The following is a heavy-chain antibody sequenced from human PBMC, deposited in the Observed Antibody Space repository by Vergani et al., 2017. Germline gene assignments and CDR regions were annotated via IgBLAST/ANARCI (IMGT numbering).Heavy chain of an antibody. CDR2: INHSGST. CDR3: ARGRIYGDYEFDY. J-gene: IGHJ4*02. D-gene: IGHD4-17*01. Sequence: QVQLQQWGAGLLKPSETLSLTCAVYGGSFSGYYWSWIRQPPGKGLEWIGEINHSGSTNYNPSLKSRVTIVVDTSKNQFSLKLSSVTAADTAVYYCARGRIYGDYEFDYWGQGTLVTVSS. CDR1: GGSFSGYY. V-gene: IGHV4-34*01.